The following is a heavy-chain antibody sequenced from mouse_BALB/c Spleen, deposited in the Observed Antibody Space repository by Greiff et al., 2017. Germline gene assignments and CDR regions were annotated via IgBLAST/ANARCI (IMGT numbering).Heavy chain of an antibody. Sequence: SGAELARPGASVKLSCKASGYTFTSYWMQWVKQRPGQGLEWIGAIYPGDGDTRYTQKFKGKATLTADKSSSTAYMQLSSLASEDSAVYYCAREGPTGGAMDYWGQGTSVTVSS. CDR3: AREGPTGGAMDY. J-gene: IGHJ4*01. D-gene: IGHD1-1*01. V-gene: IGHV1-87*01. CDR2: IYPGDGDT. CDR1: GYTFTSYW.